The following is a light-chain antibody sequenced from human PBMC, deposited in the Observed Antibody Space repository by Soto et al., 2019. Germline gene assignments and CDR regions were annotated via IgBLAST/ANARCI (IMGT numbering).Light chain of an antibody. Sequence: EIVMTQSPATLSVSPGESATLSCRASQSVSSDLAWYQQKPGQAPRVLIYDTSSRATGIPARFSGSGSGTDFTLTISSLEPEDSAVYYCHQRSNWWTFGQGTKVDIK. CDR1: QSVSSD. J-gene: IGKJ1*01. CDR2: DTS. CDR3: HQRSNWWT. V-gene: IGKV3-11*01.